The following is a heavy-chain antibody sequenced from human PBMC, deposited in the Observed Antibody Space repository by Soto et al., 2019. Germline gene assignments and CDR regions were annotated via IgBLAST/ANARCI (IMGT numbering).Heavy chain of an antibody. J-gene: IGHJ5*02. D-gene: IGHD3-3*01. CDR3: ARVFAPSYDFWSRPRAWFDP. CDR2: FDPEDGET. V-gene: IGHV1-24*01. CDR1: GYTLTELS. Sequence: ASVKVSCRVSGYTLTELSMHWVRQAPGKGLEWRGGFDPEDGETIYAQKFQGRVTMTEDTSTDTAYMELSSLRSEHTAVYYCARVFAPSYDFWSRPRAWFDPWGQGTLVTVSS.